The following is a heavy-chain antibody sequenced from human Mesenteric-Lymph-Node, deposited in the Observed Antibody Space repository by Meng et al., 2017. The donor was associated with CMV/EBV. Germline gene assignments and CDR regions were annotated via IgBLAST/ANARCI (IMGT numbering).Heavy chain of an antibody. CDR1: GFTFSSYW. D-gene: IGHD2-21*01. J-gene: IGHJ4*02. CDR2: IYSDGSST. V-gene: IGHV3-74*01. Sequence: GESLKISCAASGFTFSSYWMHWVRQASGKGLVWVSRIYSDGSSTNYADSVKGGFNISRDNAKNTLFLQMTTLRGADTAVYYCVRGGSTYYGYWGQGSLVTVSS. CDR3: VRGGSTYYGY.